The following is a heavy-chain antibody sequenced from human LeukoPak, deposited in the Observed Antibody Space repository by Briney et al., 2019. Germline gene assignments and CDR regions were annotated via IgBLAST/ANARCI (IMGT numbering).Heavy chain of an antibody. V-gene: IGHV4-59*01. CDR3: GEGSSRGNRFQP. D-gene: IGHD6-13*01. CDR2: IYYSGST. Sequence: SETLSLTCTVSGGSISSYYWSWIRQPPGKGLEWIGYIYYSGSTNYNPSLKSRVTISVDTSKNQFSLKLSSVTAADTAVYYFGEGSSRGNRFQPWGQGTLVTVSS. J-gene: IGHJ5*02. CDR1: GGSISSYY.